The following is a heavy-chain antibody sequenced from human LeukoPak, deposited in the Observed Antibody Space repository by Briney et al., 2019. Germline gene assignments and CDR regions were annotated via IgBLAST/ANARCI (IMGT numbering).Heavy chain of an antibody. CDR3: ARLSALTGYYPPTPLFDY. V-gene: IGHV4-59*01. CDR1: GGSISSYY. D-gene: IGHD3-9*01. J-gene: IGHJ4*02. CDR2: IYYSGST. Sequence: SETLSLTCTVSGGSISSYYWSWIRQPPGRGLEWIGYIYYSGSTNYNPSLKSRVTISVDTSKNQFSLKLSSVTAADTAVYYCARLSALTGYYPPTPLFDYWGQGTLVTVSS.